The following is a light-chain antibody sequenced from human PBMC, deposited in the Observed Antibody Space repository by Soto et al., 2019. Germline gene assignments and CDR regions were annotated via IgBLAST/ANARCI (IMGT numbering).Light chain of an antibody. Sequence: QSALTQPASVSGSPGQSITISCTGTGSDIGANIYVSWYQQHPGKAPKLLIFEVSNRPSGVSNRFSGSKSGNTASLIISGLQAEDEADYYCSSYTTSAPYVFGSGTKLTVL. CDR3: SSYTTSAPYV. J-gene: IGLJ1*01. V-gene: IGLV2-14*01. CDR1: GSDIGANIY. CDR2: EVS.